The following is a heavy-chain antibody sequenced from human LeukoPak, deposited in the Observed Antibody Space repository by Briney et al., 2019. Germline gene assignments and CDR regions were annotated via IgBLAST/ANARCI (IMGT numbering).Heavy chain of an antibody. Sequence: SETLSLTCTVSGGSISSSSYYWGWIRQPPGKGLEWIGSIYYSGSTYYSPSLKSRVTISVDTSKNQFSLKLSSVTAADTAVYYCARGGGGYYYYYMDVWGKGTTVAISS. V-gene: IGHV4-39*01. CDR1: GGSISSSSYY. CDR2: IYYSGST. CDR3: ARGGGGYYYYYMDV. J-gene: IGHJ6*03. D-gene: IGHD3-16*01.